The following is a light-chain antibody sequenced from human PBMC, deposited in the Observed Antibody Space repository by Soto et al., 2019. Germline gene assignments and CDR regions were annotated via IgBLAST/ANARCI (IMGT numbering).Light chain of an antibody. V-gene: IGLV2-14*01. Sequence: QSALTQPASVSGSPGQSITISCTGTSSDVGGYNYVSWYQQHPGKAPKLMIYEVSNRPSGVSNRFSGSKSGNTASLTISGLQAEDEADYYCSSYPSSSTWVFGGGTKGTVL. CDR1: SSDVGGYNY. CDR2: EVS. J-gene: IGLJ3*02. CDR3: SSYPSSSTWV.